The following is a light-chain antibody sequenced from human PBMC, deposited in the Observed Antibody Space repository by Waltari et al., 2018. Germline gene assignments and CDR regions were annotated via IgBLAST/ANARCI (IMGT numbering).Light chain of an antibody. Sequence: AIRMTQSPSSLSASTGDRVTITCRASQSVSTDLAWYQQKPGKAPKLLIYAASTLQRGVPLRFSGSGSGTDFTLSISCLQAADVAVYYCQQCYSTPYTFGQGTKLEIK. V-gene: IGKV1-8*01. CDR3: QQCYSTPYT. CDR1: QSVSTD. J-gene: IGKJ2*01. CDR2: AAS.